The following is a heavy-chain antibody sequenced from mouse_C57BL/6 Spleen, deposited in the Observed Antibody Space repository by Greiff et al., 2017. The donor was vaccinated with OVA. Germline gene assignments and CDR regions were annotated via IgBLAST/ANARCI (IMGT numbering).Heavy chain of an antibody. D-gene: IGHD1-1*01. Sequence: QVQLKQSGAELVMPGASVKLSCKASGYTFTSYWMHWVKQRPGQGLEWIGEIDPSDSYTNYNQKFKGKSTLTVDKSSSTAYMQLSSLTSEDSAVYYCARGLRYPAWFAYWGQGTLVTVSA. CDR3: ARGLRYPAWFAY. CDR2: IDPSDSYT. CDR1: GYTFTSYW. J-gene: IGHJ3*01. V-gene: IGHV1-69*01.